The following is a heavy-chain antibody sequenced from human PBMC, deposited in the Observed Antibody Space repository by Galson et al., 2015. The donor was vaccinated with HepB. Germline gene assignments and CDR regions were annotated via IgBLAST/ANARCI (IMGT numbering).Heavy chain of an antibody. CDR1: GGTFRSYA. Sequence: SVKVSCTVSGGTFRSYAISWVRQAPGQGPEWMGGIIPIFGTANYAQKFQGRVTITADESTSTAYMELSSLRSEDTAVYYCSLIMIRGVTIVSGGVDYGLDVWGQGTTVTVSS. V-gene: IGHV1-69*13. CDR2: IIPIFGTA. CDR3: SLIMIRGVTIVSGGVDYGLDV. J-gene: IGHJ6*02. D-gene: IGHD3-10*01.